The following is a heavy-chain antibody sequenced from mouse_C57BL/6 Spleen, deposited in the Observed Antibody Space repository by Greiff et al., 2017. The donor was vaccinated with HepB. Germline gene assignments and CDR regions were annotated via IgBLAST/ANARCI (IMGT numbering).Heavy chain of an antibody. CDR2: IDPENGDT. D-gene: IGHD1-1*01. Sequence: EVQLQQSGAELVRPGASVKLSCTASGFNIKDDYMHWVKQRPEQGLEWIGWIDPENGDTEYASKFQGKATITAATSSNTAYLQLSSLTPEDTAVYYFTTSLTIRATDYWGQGATLTVSS. CDR1: GFNIKDDY. V-gene: IGHV14-4*01. J-gene: IGHJ2*01. CDR3: TTSLTIRATDY.